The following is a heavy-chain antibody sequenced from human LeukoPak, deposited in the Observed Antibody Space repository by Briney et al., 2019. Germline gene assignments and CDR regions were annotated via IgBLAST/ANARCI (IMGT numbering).Heavy chain of an antibody. J-gene: IGHJ4*02. V-gene: IGHV3-74*01. Sequence: GGSLRLSCAASGFTFSTYWMHWVRQAPGKGLVWVSRINSDGSSTTYADSVKGRFTISKDNAENTMYLQMSSLRAEDTAGYYCARGGGRDGYKQTVVDYWGQGTLVTVSS. D-gene: IGHD5-24*01. CDR1: GFTFSTYW. CDR3: ARGGGRDGYKQTVVDY. CDR2: INSDGSST.